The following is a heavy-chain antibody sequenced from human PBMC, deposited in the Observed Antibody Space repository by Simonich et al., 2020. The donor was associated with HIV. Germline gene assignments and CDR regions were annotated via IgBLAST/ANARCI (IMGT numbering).Heavy chain of an antibody. V-gene: IGHV3-9*03. Sequence: EVQLVESGGGLVQPGRSLRLSCAASGFTFDDYAVHWVRQAPGMGLECVLGISWNSVSIGYADSVKGRFTISRDNAKNSLYLQMNSLRAEDMALYYCAKDRYSSSSGSFDYWGQGTLVTVSS. D-gene: IGHD6-6*01. CDR3: AKDRYSSSSGSFDY. J-gene: IGHJ4*02. CDR2: ISWNSVSI. CDR1: GFTFDDYA.